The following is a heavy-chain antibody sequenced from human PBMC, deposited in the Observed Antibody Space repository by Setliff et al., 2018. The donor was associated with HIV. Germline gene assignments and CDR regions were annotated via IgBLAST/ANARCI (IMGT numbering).Heavy chain of an antibody. CDR3: ARLSVVTATRLYYFDY. J-gene: IGHJ4*02. CDR1: GYSFTSYL. V-gene: IGHV5-51*01. D-gene: IGHD2-21*02. CDR2: IHPRDSGT. Sequence: ASLTISCKGFGYSFTSYLIAWVRQTPGNGLEWMGNIHPRDSGTRYSPAFQGQVTISANKSISTAYLQWSSLKASDTAMYYCARLSVVTATRLYYFDYWGQGTLVTVSS.